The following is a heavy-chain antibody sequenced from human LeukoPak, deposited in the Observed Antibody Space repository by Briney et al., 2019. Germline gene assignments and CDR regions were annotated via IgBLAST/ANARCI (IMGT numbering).Heavy chain of an antibody. D-gene: IGHD7-27*01. J-gene: IGHJ4*02. Sequence: GGSLRLSCAASRFTFSSYTMSWVRQAPGKGLEWVSTITTSDGNTYYADSVKGRFTVSRDNSKNTLFLQMNSLRAEDTAVYYCAKDGGLWVSAHWGDSWGRGTLVTVSS. CDR3: AKDGGLWVSAHWGDS. V-gene: IGHV3-23*01. CDR1: RFTFSSYT. CDR2: ITTSDGNT.